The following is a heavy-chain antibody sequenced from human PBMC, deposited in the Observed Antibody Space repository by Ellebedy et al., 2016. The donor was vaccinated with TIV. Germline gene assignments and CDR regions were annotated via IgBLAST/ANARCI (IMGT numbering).Heavy chain of an antibody. V-gene: IGHV1-18*04. D-gene: IGHD2-2*01. CDR1: GYTFTSYY. CDR2: ISAYNGNT. J-gene: IGHJ3*02. Sequence: ASVKVSXXASGYTFTSYYMHWVRQAPGQGLEWMGWISAYNGNTNYAQKLQGRVTMTTDTSTSTAYMELRSLRSDDTAVYYCARERRYCSSTSCYPSDAFDIWGQGTMVTVSS. CDR3: ARERRYCSSTSCYPSDAFDI.